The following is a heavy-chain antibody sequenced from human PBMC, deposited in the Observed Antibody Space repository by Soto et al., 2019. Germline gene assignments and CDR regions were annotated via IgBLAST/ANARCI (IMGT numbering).Heavy chain of an antibody. CDR2: IIPIFGTA. Sequence: SVKVSCKASGGTFSSYAISWVRQAPGQGLEWMGGIIPIFGTANYAQKFQGRVTITADESTSTAYMELSSLRSEDTAVYYCAREGGYCSGGSCYSFLNYWGQGTLVTVS. CDR3: AREGGYCSGGSCYSFLNY. V-gene: IGHV1-69*13. J-gene: IGHJ4*02. CDR1: GGTFSSYA. D-gene: IGHD2-15*01.